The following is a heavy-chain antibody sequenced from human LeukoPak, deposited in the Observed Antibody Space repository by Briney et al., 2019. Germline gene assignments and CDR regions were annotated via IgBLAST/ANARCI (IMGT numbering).Heavy chain of an antibody. D-gene: IGHD6-13*01. CDR1: GFTFSSYG. CDR2: IWYDGINK. J-gene: IGHJ4*02. V-gene: IGHV3-33*01. CDR3: TRERKSGIAAFDY. Sequence: PGGSLRLSCAAYGFTFSSYGMHWVRQAPGKGLEWVAVIWYDGINKFHADSVRGRFTISRDNSKNTVYLQMNSLRAEDTAVYYCTRERKSGIAAFDYWGQGTLVTVSS.